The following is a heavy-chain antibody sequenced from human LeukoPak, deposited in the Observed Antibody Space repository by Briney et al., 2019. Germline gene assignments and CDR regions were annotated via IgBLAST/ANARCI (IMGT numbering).Heavy chain of an antibody. V-gene: IGHV1-2*02. CDR3: ARSQYCSGSSCRYTRGFDY. CDR1: GYTFIGYY. J-gene: IGHJ4*02. Sequence: GASVKVSCKASGYTFIGYYMHWVRQAPGQGLEWMGWINPDSGGTNYAQKFQGRVTMTRDTSISTAYMELSNLRSDDTAVYYCARSQYCSGSSCRYTRGFDYWGQGTLVTVSS. CDR2: INPDSGGT. D-gene: IGHD2-15*01.